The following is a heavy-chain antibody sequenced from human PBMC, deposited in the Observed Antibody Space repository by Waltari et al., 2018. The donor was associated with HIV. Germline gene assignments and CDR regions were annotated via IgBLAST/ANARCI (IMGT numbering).Heavy chain of an antibody. D-gene: IGHD2-15*01. CDR2: IKYSGNT. CDR3: MRRDDCISGHCPFDY. J-gene: IGHJ4*02. Sequence: QLQLQESGPGLVRPSETLSLTCTVPGGFISGSTYYWGWIRQTPARGLEWIGSIKYSGNTFYKSSLKSRATMSIDTSKNQFSLRLNSLTAADTAVYYCMRRDDCISGHCPFDYWGQGILVTVSS. CDR1: GGFISGSTYY. V-gene: IGHV4-39*01.